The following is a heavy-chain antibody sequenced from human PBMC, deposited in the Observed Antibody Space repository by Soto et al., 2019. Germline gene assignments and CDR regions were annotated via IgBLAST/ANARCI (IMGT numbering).Heavy chain of an antibody. D-gene: IGHD2-21*01. J-gene: IGHJ4*02. CDR1: GGSISSGGYY. V-gene: IGHV4-31*03. CDR2: IYYSGST. CDR3: ARLPPGLFFDY. Sequence: SETLSLTCTVSGGSISSGGYYWSWIRQHPGKGLEWIGYIYYSGSTYYNPSLKSRVTISVDTSKNQFSLKLSSVTAADTAVYYCARLPPGLFFDYWGQGTLVTVPQ.